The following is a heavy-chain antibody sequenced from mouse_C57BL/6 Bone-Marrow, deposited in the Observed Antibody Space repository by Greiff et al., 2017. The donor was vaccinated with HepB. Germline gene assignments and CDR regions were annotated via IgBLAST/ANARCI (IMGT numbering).Heavy chain of an antibody. Sequence: VQLQQSGAELARPGASVKLSCKASGYTFTSYGISWVKQRTGQGLEWIGEIYPRSGNTYYNEKFKGKATPTADKSSSTAYMELRSLTSEDSAVYFCAREGYYVRGAMDYWGQGTSVTVSS. CDR2: IYPRSGNT. D-gene: IGHD1-1*01. CDR3: AREGYYVRGAMDY. CDR1: GYTFTSYG. V-gene: IGHV1-81*01. J-gene: IGHJ4*01.